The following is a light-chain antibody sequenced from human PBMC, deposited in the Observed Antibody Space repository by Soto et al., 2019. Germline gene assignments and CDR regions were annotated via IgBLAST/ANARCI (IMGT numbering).Light chain of an antibody. J-gene: IGLJ2*01. CDR2: EVS. Sequence: QSALTQPASVSGSPGQSITISCTGTSSDVGGYNYVSWYQHHPGKAPKLMIYEVSNRPSGVSNRFSGSKSGNTASLTISGLHAEDEADYYCSSYTSSITLEFGGGTQLTVL. CDR3: SSYTSSITLE. V-gene: IGLV2-14*01. CDR1: SSDVGGYNY.